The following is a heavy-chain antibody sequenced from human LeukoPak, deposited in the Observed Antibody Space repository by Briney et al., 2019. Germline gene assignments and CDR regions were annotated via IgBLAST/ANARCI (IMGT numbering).Heavy chain of an antibody. CDR3: ASLPLQPGLDDAFDI. Sequence: GGSLRLSCAASGFTFSSYAMHWVRQAPGEGLEWVAVIPYDGSNKYHADSVKGRFTISRDNSKNTLYLQMNSLRAEDTAVYYCASLPLQPGLDDAFDIWGQGTMVTVSS. V-gene: IGHV3-30-3*01. CDR2: IPYDGSNK. J-gene: IGHJ3*02. D-gene: IGHD1-14*01. CDR1: GFTFSSYA.